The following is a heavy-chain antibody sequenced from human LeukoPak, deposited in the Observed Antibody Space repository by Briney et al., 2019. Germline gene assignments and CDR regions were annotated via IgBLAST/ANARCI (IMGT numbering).Heavy chain of an antibody. CDR3: ARLGGSYFVY. D-gene: IGHD3-16*01. V-gene: IGHV4-59*12. CDR2: IYNSGTT. CDR1: GGSMSSFY. Sequence: PSETLSLTCTVSGGSMSSFYWSWIRQPPGKGLEWIAYIYNSGTTNYNPSLESRVTLSVDTSKNQFSLKLNSVTAADTAVYYCARLGGSYFVYWGQGALVSVSS. J-gene: IGHJ4*02.